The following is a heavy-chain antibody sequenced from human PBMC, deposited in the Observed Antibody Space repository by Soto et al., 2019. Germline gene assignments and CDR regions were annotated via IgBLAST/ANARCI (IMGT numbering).Heavy chain of an antibody. CDR1: GFTFSNYA. J-gene: IGHJ4*02. V-gene: IGHV3-23*01. CDR3: ARGGYSRGWSFDY. Sequence: GGSLRLSCAASGFTFSNYAMSWVRRAPGTGLEWVSTISGGGDGTYYSDSVKGRFTISRDNSKNTLYLQINSLRADDTAVFHCARGGYSRGWSFDYWCQGTLVTVSS. D-gene: IGHD6-19*01. CDR2: ISGGGDGT.